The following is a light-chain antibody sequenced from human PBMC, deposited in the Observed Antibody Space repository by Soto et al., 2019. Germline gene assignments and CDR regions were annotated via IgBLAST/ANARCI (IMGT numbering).Light chain of an antibody. J-gene: IGLJ2*01. CDR2: EVI. CDR1: SSDVGAYNY. CDR3: SSYTSSGTLVV. Sequence: QSALTQPASMSGSPGQSITISCTGTSSDVGAYNYVSWYQLHPGKAPILMIYEVINRPSGVSNRFSGSKSGNTASLTISGLQSEDEAHYYCSSYTSSGTLVVFGGGTKLTVL. V-gene: IGLV2-14*01.